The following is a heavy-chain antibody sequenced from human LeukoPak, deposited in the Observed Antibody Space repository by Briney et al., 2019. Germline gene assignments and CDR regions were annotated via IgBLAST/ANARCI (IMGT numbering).Heavy chain of an antibody. CDR3: ARVPNYDFWSGRGEDWFDP. D-gene: IGHD3-3*01. Sequence: GASVKVSCKASGGTFSSYAISWVRQAPGQGLEWMGRIIPILGIANYAQKFQGRVTITADKSTSTAYMELSSLRSEDTAVYYCARVPNYDFWSGRGEDWFDPWGQGTLVTVSS. V-gene: IGHV1-69*04. J-gene: IGHJ5*02. CDR2: IIPILGIA. CDR1: GGTFSSYA.